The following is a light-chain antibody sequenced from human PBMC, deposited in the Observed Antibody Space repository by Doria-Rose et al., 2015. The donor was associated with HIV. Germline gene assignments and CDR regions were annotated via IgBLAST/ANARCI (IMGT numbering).Light chain of an antibody. J-gene: IGKJ3*01. V-gene: IGKV4-1*01. CDR2: WAS. CDR3: QQYYDTPS. CDR1: QSLLYISKNY. Sequence: DIRLTQSPESLGMSLGERATLNCKSNQSLLYISKNYLAWYQQKPGQPPTLLIYWASTRQSGVPARFSGSGSGTDFTLTISSLEAEDVAVYYCQQYYDTPSFGPGTTVDIK.